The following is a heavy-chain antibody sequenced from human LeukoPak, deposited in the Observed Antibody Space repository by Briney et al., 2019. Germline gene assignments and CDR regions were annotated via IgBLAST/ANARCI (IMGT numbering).Heavy chain of an antibody. D-gene: IGHD2-21*02. CDR2: INPNSGDA. CDR1: GYTFTDYF. V-gene: IGHV1-2*02. J-gene: IGHJ5*01. CDR3: ARMDLDGGDSIGFDS. Sequence: ASVKVSCKASGYTFTDYFIHWVRQAPGQGLEWMGWINPNSGDANYAQKLQDRVTMTRDRSINTAYMELSRLTSEDTAVYYCARMDLDGGDSIGFDSWGQGTLVTVSS.